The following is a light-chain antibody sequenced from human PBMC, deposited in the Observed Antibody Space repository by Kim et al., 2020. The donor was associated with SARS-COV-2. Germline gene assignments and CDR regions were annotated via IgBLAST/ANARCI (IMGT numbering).Light chain of an antibody. CDR3: QQYKNYWT. CDR1: QSVSNW. V-gene: IGKV1-5*03. CDR2: KTS. J-gene: IGKJ1*01. Sequence: SASVGDRVTITCRASQSVSNWLAWYQQTPGKAPKLLIYKTSNLQSGVPSRFSGSGSGTEFTLTISSLQPDDFATYYCQQYKNYWTFGQGTKVDIK.